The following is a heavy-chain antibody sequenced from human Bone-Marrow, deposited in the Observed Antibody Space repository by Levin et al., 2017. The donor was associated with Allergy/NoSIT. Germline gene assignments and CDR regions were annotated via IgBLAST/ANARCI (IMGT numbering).Heavy chain of an antibody. CDR3: TRQKDILTGS. CDR2: IRSRAYGGTI. D-gene: IGHD3-9*01. Sequence: HPGGSLRLSCTGSGFTFGDYAIDWFRQAPGKGLEWVGFIRSRAYGGTIEYAASVKGRFTISRDDSESIAYLQVNSLKTEDTAMYYCTRQKDILTGSWGQGTLVTVSS. V-gene: IGHV3-49*03. J-gene: IGHJ4*02. CDR1: GFTFGDYA.